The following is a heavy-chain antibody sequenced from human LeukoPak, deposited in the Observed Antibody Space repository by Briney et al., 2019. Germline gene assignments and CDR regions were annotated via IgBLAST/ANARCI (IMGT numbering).Heavy chain of an antibody. J-gene: IGHJ4*02. CDR1: GFTFSTYW. CDR2: ISSSSSTI. D-gene: IGHD4-17*01. Sequence: GGSLRLSCAASGFTFSTYWMSWVRQAPGKGLEWVSYISSSSSTIYYADSVKGRFTISRDNAKNSLYLQMNSLRAEDTAVYYCARDQIIDGDFHFDYWGQGTLVTVSS. V-gene: IGHV3-48*04. CDR3: ARDQIIDGDFHFDY.